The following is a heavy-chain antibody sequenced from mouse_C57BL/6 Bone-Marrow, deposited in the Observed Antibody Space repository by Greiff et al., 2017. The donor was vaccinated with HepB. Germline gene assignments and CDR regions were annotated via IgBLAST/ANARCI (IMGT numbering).Heavy chain of an antibody. D-gene: IGHD1-1*01. Sequence: VQLQQPGAELVKPGASVKLSCKASGYTFTSYWMQWVKQRPGQGLEWIGEIDPSDSYTNYNQKFKGKATLTVDTSSSTAYMQLSSLTSEDSAVYYCARDDGSSYEGYFDYWGQGTPLTVSS. CDR1: GYTFTSYW. V-gene: IGHV1-50*01. CDR3: ARDDGSSYEGYFDY. CDR2: IDPSDSYT. J-gene: IGHJ2*01.